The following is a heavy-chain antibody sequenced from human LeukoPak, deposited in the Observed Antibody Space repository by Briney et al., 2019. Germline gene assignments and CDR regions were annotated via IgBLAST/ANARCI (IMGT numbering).Heavy chain of an antibody. J-gene: IGHJ3*02. CDR1: GFTCSSYA. CDR2: INGGGGST. CDR3: AKVMGSWLNHDAFDI. Sequence: GGSLRLSCAASGFTCSSYAMSWVRQAPGKGLEWVSGINGGGGSTYYADSVKGRFTISRDNSKNTLYLQMNSLRAEDTAVYYCAKVMGSWLNHDAFDIWGQGTMVTVSS. D-gene: IGHD3-10*01. V-gene: IGHV3-23*01.